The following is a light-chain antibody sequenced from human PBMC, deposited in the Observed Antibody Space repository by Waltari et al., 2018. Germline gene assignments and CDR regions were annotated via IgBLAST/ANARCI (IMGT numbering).Light chain of an antibody. CDR2: EVN. J-gene: IGLJ3*02. V-gene: IGLV2-23*02. Sequence: QSALTQPASVSGSPGQSITISCTGTSRDVGSYNLVSWYQQYPGKAPILMIYEVNMRPSGFSNRFSGSKSGNTASLTISGLQAEDEADYYCCSYAGSSTLFGGGTKLTVL. CDR3: CSYAGSSTL. CDR1: SRDVGSYNL.